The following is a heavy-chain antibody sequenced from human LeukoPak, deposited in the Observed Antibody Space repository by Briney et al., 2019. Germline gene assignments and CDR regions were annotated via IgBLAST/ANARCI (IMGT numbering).Heavy chain of an antibody. V-gene: IGHV3-7*03. J-gene: IGHJ5*02. CDR1: GFTFSSYW. Sequence: GGSLRLSCAASGFTFSSYWMSWVRQAPGKGLEWVANIRQDGSEKYYVDSVKGRFTISRDNAKNSLYLQMNSLRAEDTAVYYCAVRGESAGRFGEFHFDPWGQGTLVTVSS. D-gene: IGHD3-10*01. CDR3: AVRGESAGRFGEFHFDP. CDR2: IRQDGSEK.